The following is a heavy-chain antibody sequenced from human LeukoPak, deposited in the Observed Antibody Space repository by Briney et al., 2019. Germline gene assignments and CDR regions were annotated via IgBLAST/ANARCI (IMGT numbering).Heavy chain of an antibody. Sequence: GGSLRLSCAASGFTFSSYSMNWVRQAPGKGLECVSSISSSSSYIYYADSVKGRFTISRDNAKNSLYLQMNSLRAEDTAVYYCAREKGYCSSTSCYVEPDNWFDPWGQGTLVTVSS. CDR2: ISSSSSYI. V-gene: IGHV3-21*01. D-gene: IGHD2-2*01. J-gene: IGHJ5*02. CDR1: GFTFSSYS. CDR3: AREKGYCSSTSCYVEPDNWFDP.